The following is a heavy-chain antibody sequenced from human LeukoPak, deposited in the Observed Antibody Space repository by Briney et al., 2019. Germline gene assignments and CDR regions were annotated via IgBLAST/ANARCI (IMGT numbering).Heavy chain of an antibody. J-gene: IGHJ4*02. D-gene: IGHD2-2*01. CDR3: ARDRALGYCSSTSCPSPYFDY. CDR1: GFTVSSNY. CDR2: IYSGGST. Sequence: GGSLRLSCAASGFTVSSNYMSWVRQALGKGLEWVSVIYSGGSTYYADSVKGRFTISRDNSKNTLYLQMNSLRAEDTAVYYCARDRALGYCSSTSCPSPYFDYWGQGTLVTVSS. V-gene: IGHV3-53*01.